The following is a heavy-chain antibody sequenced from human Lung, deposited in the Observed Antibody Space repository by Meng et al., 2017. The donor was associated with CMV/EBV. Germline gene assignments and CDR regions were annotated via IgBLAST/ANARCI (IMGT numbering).Heavy chain of an antibody. CDR2: INTDGTLT. D-gene: IGHD2-2*01. CDR1: GFTFSGYW. CDR3: GRMPPGAIDNGFDF. V-gene: IGHV3-74*01. J-gene: IGHJ3*01. Sequence: ESLKTSXAASGFTFSGYWMHWVREAPGKGLVWVSRINTDGTLTNHAHSVKGRFIISRDNVRNTLYLPMNSLRVEDTAVYYCGRMPPGAIDNGFDFWGQGTMVTVSS.